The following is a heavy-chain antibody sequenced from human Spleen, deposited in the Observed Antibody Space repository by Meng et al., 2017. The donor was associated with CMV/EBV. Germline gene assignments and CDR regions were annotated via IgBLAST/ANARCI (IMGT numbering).Heavy chain of an antibody. CDR2: ISGSDGTR. D-gene: IGHD6-19*01. CDR1: GFTFSAYV. V-gene: IGHV3-23*01. Sequence: GGSLRLSCTGSGFTFSAYVMSWVRQAPGKGPEWVSTISGSDGTRDYADSVKGRFTVSRDNSKRTLYLQMNSLRVGDTAVYYCAIPIAVAGTHDYWGQGSLVTVSS. CDR3: AIPIAVAGTHDY. J-gene: IGHJ4*02.